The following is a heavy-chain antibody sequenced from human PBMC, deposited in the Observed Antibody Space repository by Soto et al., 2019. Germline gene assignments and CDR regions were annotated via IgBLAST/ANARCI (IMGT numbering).Heavy chain of an antibody. CDR2: IIPIFGTA. Sequence: GGAVEGSCKGSWGPLRSYAILWGRQAPGQRAEWMGGIIPIFGTANYAQKFQGRVTITADESTSTAYMELSSLRSEDTAVYYCARRRWFGETTYYYSYGMDVWGQGTTVTVSS. V-gene: IGHV1-69*01. CDR1: WGPLRSYA. CDR3: ARRRWFGETTYYYSYGMDV. D-gene: IGHD3-10*01. J-gene: IGHJ6*02.